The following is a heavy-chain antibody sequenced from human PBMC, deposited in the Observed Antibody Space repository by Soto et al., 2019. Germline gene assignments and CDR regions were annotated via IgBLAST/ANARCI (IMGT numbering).Heavy chain of an antibody. CDR3: ARDQAPGAFTRGYFDY. Sequence: PSETLSLTCTVSGASISSGGYYWSWIRQPPGKGLEWIGYTYYSGSTYYNPSLKSRLTVLVDASKNQLSLSLTSVTAADMAVYYCARDQAPGAFTRGYFDYWGQGILVTVSS. CDR2: TYYSGST. J-gene: IGHJ4*02. V-gene: IGHV4-31*03. D-gene: IGHD1-26*01. CDR1: GASISSGGYY.